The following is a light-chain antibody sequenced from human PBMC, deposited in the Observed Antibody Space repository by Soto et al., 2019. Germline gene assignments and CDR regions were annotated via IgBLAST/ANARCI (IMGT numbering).Light chain of an antibody. CDR2: LNSDGSH. J-gene: IGLJ2*01. CDR3: QTWGTDIKGV. V-gene: IGLV4-69*01. Sequence: QPVLTQSPSASASLGASVTITCTLSSGHSSYAIAWHQQQPEKGPRYLMKLNSDGSHTKGDGIPDRFSGSSSGAERYLTISRLQSEDEADYYCQTWGTDIKGVFGGGTKLTVL. CDR1: SGHSSYA.